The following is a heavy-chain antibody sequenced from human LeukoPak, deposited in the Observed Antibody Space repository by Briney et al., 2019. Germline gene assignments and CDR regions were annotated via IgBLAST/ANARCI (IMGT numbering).Heavy chain of an antibody. CDR3: ARDLFRIQLWPYFDY. V-gene: IGHV3-48*01. CDR2: ISSSSSTI. CDR1: GFTFGSYD. D-gene: IGHD5-18*01. Sequence: GGSLRLSCAASGFTFGSYDMSWVRQAPGKGLEWVSSISSSSSTIYYADSVKGRFTISRDNAKNSLYLQMNSLRAEDTAVYYCARDLFRIQLWPYFDYWGQGTLVTVSS. J-gene: IGHJ4*02.